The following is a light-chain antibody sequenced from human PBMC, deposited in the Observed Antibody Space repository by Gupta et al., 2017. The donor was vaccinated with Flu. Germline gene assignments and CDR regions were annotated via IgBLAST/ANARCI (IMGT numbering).Light chain of an antibody. J-gene: IGLJ3*02. CDR2: RSV. Sequence: QSVLTQPPSASGTPGQRITMSCSGTSSNIENNFVYWYQHFPGMAPKLLIYRSVRRPSGVPGRFSASKSGTSATLAISEFRAEDEADYYCGSWADSLKGFVFGAGTKVTVL. CDR1: SSNIENNF. V-gene: IGLV1-47*01. CDR3: GSWADSLKGFV.